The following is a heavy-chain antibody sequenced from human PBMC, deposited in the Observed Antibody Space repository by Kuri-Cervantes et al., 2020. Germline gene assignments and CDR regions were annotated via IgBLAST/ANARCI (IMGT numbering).Heavy chain of an antibody. V-gene: IGHV3-9*01. CDR1: GFTFDDYA. D-gene: IGHD1-26*01. J-gene: IGHJ4*02. Sequence: GGSLRLSCTVSGFTFDDYAMHWVRQAPGKGLEWVSGISWNSGSIGYADSVKGRFTISRDNAKNSLYLQMNSLRAEDTALYYCAKDLGAGSDYWGQGTLVTVSS. CDR2: ISWNSGSI. CDR3: AKDLGAGSDY.